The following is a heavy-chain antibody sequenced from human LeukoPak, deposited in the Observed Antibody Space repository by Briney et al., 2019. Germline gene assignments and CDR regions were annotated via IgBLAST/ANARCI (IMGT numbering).Heavy chain of an antibody. J-gene: IGHJ5*02. D-gene: IGHD6-13*01. Sequence: SETLSLTCAVSGYSISSGYSISNGYYWGWIRQPPGKGLEWIGSIYDSGSTYYNPSLKSRVTISVDTAKNQFSLKLSSVTAADTAVYYCARNRTTVIPGIGAAGPLNWFDPWSQGILVTVSS. V-gene: IGHV4-38-2*01. CDR1: GYSISSGYSISNGYY. CDR3: ARNRTTVIPGIGAAGPLNWFDP. CDR2: IYDSGST.